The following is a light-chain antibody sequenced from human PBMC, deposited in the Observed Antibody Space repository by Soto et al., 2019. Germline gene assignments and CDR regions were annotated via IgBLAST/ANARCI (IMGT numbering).Light chain of an antibody. V-gene: IGKV3-20*01. Sequence: EVVMTQSPATLSLSPGERATLSCRARQSISSYLAWYQQKPGQAPRLLIYGASSRATGIPDRFSGSGSGTDFTLTISRLEPEDFAVYYCQQYGSSPSFGQGTKVAIK. CDR2: GAS. CDR1: QSISSY. CDR3: QQYGSSPS. J-gene: IGKJ1*01.